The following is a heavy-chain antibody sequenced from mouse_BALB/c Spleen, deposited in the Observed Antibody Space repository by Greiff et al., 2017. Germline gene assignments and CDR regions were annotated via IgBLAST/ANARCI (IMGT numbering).Heavy chain of an antibody. J-gene: IGHJ2*01. Sequence: EVKVVESGGGLVQPGGSRKLSCAASGFPFSSFGMHWVRQAPEKGLEWVAYISSGSSTIYYADTVKGRFTISRDNPKNTLFLQMTSLRSEDTAMYYCARGITTPDDWGQGTTLTVSS. CDR2: ISSGSSTI. V-gene: IGHV5-17*02. D-gene: IGHD2-4*01. CDR3: ARGITTPDD. CDR1: GFPFSSFG.